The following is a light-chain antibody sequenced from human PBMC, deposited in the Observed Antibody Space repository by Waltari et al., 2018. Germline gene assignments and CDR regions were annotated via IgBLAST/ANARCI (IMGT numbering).Light chain of an antibody. Sequence: ENVLTQSPGTLSLSPGERATLSCRASQGVGKYLAWYQQRPGQAPRLLLYPASIRATGLPDRFSGSGFGTDFSRTISRLEPEDFAVYYCQKYDFLPATFGQGTTVEIK. CDR1: QGVGKY. CDR2: PAS. J-gene: IGKJ1*01. CDR3: QKYDFLPAT. V-gene: IGKV3-20*01.